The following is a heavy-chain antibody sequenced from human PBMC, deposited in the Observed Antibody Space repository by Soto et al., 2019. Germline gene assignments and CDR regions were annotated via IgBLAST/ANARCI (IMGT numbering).Heavy chain of an antibody. CDR3: ARENWGSSHAFDI. D-gene: IGHD7-27*01. J-gene: IGHJ3*02. Sequence: ASVKVSCKASGYTFTGYYMHWVRQAPGQGLEWMGWINPNSGGTNYAQKFQGWVTMTRDTSISTAYMELSRLRSDDTAVYYCARENWGSSHAFDIWGQGTMVTVSS. V-gene: IGHV1-2*04. CDR1: GYTFTGYY. CDR2: INPNSGGT.